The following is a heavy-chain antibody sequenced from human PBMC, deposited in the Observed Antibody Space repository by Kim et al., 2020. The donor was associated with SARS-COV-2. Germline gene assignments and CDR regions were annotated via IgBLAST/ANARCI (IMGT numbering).Heavy chain of an antibody. Sequence: SQKFQGRATITRDTSASTGYMELSSLRSEDTALYYCARDGPPYYYYYMDVWGKGTTVTVSS. CDR3: ARDGPPYYYYYMDV. J-gene: IGHJ6*03. V-gene: IGHV1-3*01.